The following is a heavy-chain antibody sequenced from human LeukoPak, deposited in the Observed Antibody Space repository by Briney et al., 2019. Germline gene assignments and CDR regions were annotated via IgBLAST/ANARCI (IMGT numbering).Heavy chain of an antibody. CDR2: IIPIFGTA. CDR3: ARGVVEMATGGGNWFDP. J-gene: IGHJ5*02. CDR1: GGTFSNYA. Sequence: GASVKVSCKASGGTFSNYAISWVRQAPGQGLEWMGGIIPIFGTANYAQKFQGRVTITADESTSTAYMELSSLRSEDTAVYYCARGVVEMATGGGNWFDPWGQGTLVTVSS. V-gene: IGHV1-69*13. D-gene: IGHD5-24*01.